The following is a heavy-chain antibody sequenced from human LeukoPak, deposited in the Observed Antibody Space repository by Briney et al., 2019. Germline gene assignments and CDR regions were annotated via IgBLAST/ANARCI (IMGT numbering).Heavy chain of an antibody. CDR3: AKGHSSSWARADY. V-gene: IGHV3-30*18. J-gene: IGHJ4*02. D-gene: IGHD6-13*01. CDR1: GFTFSTDG. Sequence: RGCLRLSCAASGFTFSTDGIHSVRQAPGNGLEWVAIISYEGSNKYYTDSVKGRFTISRDNSRNTLYLQMNSLRPEDTAMYYCAKGHSSSWARADYWGQGTLVTVSS. CDR2: ISYEGSNK.